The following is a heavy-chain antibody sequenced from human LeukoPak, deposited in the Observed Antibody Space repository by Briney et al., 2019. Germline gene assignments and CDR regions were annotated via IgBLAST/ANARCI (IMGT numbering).Heavy chain of an antibody. CDR1: GGSISSGGYS. V-gene: IGHV4-30-2*01. CDR3: ARGGFGELGAFDI. J-gene: IGHJ3*02. Sequence: PSETLSLTCAVSGGSISSGGYSWSWIRQPPGKGLEWIGYIYHSGSTYYNPSLKSRVTISVDRSKNQFSLKLSSVTAADTAVYYCARGGFGELGAFDIWGQGTMVTVSS. CDR2: IYHSGST. D-gene: IGHD3-10*01.